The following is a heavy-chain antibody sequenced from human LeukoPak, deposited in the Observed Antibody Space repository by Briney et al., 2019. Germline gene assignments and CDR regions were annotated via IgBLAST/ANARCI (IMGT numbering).Heavy chain of an antibody. CDR1: GGSFSGYY. CDR2: INHSGST. Sequence: PSETLSLTCAVYGGSFSGYYWSWIRQPPGKGLEWIGEINHSGSTNYNPSLKSRVTISVDTSKNQFSLKLSSVTAADTAVYYCAREVRSQWLVRGNDYWGQGTLVTVSS. D-gene: IGHD6-19*01. V-gene: IGHV4-34*01. J-gene: IGHJ4*02. CDR3: AREVRSQWLVRGNDY.